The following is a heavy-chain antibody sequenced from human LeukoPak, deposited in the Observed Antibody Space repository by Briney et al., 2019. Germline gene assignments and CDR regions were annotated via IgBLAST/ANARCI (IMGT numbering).Heavy chain of an antibody. Sequence: GGSLRLSCAASGFTFSSYWMSWVRQAPGKGLEWVANIKQDGSEKYYVDSVKGRFTISRDNAKNSLYLQMNSLRAEDTAVYYCARGAYDTLTGYFDYWGQGTLVTVSS. CDR1: GFTFSSYW. V-gene: IGHV3-7*01. CDR3: ARGAYDTLTGYFDY. J-gene: IGHJ4*02. D-gene: IGHD3-9*01. CDR2: IKQDGSEK.